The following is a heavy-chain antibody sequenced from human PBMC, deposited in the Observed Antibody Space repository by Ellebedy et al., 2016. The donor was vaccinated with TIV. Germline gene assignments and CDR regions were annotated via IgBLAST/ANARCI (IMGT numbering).Heavy chain of an antibody. CDR2: ISRSGTTI. V-gene: IGHV3-48*01. CDR3: PCLTVPGGHY. J-gene: IGHJ4*02. Sequence: GESLKISCAASDLPFSTYNMNWVRQAPGKGLEWVSYISRSGTTIYYADSVKGRFTISRDNATNSLYLQMNSLRAEDTSVYYCPCLTVPGGHYWGQGTLVIVSS. CDR1: DLPFSTYN. D-gene: IGHD3-16*01.